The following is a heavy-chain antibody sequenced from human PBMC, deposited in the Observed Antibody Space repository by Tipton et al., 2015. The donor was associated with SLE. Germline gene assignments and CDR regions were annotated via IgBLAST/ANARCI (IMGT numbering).Heavy chain of an antibody. D-gene: IGHD4/OR15-4a*01. V-gene: IGHV4-39*07. CDR3: ARGGAAHTLGYFDY. J-gene: IGHJ4*02. CDR2: IYSSGST. CDR1: GGSISSSSYY. Sequence: TLSLTCTVSGGSISSSSYYWGWIRQPPGKGLEWIANIYSSGSTYYNPSLKSRVTISVDTSKNQFSLKLSSVTAADTAVYYCARGGAAHTLGYFDYWGQGTLVTVSS.